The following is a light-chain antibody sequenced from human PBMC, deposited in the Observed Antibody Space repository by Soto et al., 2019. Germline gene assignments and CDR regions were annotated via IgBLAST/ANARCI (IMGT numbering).Light chain of an antibody. J-gene: IGKJ1*01. CDR2: KAS. CDR3: QQYNAYSRM. CDR1: ESISSG. Sequence: DIQMTQSPSTLSASVGDRVTITCRASESISSGLAWYQQKPGKAPNLLIYKASTLESGVPSRFSGSGSGTEFTLTISSLEPDDFGTYYCQQYNAYSRMFGQGTKVEIK. V-gene: IGKV1-5*03.